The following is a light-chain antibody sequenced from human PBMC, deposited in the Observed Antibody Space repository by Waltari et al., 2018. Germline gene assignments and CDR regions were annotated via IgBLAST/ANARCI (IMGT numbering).Light chain of an antibody. CDR2: WAS. CDR1: QSVLYSSNNKNY. CDR3: QQAYSFPLT. V-gene: IGKV4-1*01. Sequence: DIVMTQSPDSLAVSLGERATINCKSSQSVLYSSNNKNYLAWYQQKPGQPPKLLIYWASTRESGVPDRFSGSGSGTDFTLTISSLQAEDFATYYCQQAYSFPLTFGGGTKVEIK. J-gene: IGKJ4*01.